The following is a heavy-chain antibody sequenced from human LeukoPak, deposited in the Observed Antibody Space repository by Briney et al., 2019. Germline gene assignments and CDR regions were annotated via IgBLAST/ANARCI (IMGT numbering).Heavy chain of an antibody. D-gene: IGHD3-3*01. V-gene: IGHV1-18*01. CDR3: ARDSYYDFWSGYYTFDY. Sequence: GAPVKVSCKASGYTFTSYGISWVRQAPGQGLEWMGWISAYNGNTSYAQKLQGRVTMTTDTSTSTAYMELRSLRSDDTAVYYCARDSYYDFWSGYYTFDYWGQGTLVTVSS. CDR1: GYTFTSYG. J-gene: IGHJ4*02. CDR2: ISAYNGNT.